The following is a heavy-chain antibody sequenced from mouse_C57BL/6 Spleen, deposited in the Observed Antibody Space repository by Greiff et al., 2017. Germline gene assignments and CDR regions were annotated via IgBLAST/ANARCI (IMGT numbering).Heavy chain of an antibody. CDR2: INPYNGDT. D-gene: IGHD2-1*01. CDR3: ARGYYGNYDYAMDY. Sequence: EVQGVESGPELVKPGASVKISCKASGYSFTGYFMNWVKQSHGKSLAWIGRINPYNGDTFYNQKFKGKATLTVAKSSSTAHMELLSLTSEYFAVYYCARGYYGNYDYAMDYWGQGNSVTVSS. V-gene: IGHV1-37*01. CDR1: GYSFTGYF. J-gene: IGHJ4*01.